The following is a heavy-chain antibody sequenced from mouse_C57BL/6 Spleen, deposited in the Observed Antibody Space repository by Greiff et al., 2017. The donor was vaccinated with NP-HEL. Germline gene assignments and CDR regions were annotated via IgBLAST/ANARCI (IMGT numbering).Heavy chain of an antibody. Sequence: EVHLVESGGGLVKPGGSLKLSCAASGFTFSSYAMSWVRQTPEKRLEWVATISDGGSYTYYPDNVKGRFTISRDNAKNNLYLQMSHLKSEDTAMYYCARAYYYGSSYYFDYWGQGTTLTVSS. CDR3: ARAYYYGSSYYFDY. D-gene: IGHD1-1*01. CDR2: ISDGGSYT. CDR1: GFTFSSYA. J-gene: IGHJ2*01. V-gene: IGHV5-4*01.